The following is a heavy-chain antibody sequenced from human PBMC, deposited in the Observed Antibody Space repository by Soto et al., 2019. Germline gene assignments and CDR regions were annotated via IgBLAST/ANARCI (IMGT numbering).Heavy chain of an antibody. D-gene: IGHD2-2*01. CDR2: IIPIPGTA. V-gene: IGHV1-69*01. J-gene: IGHJ6*02. Sequence: QVQLVQSGAEVKKPGPSVKVSCKASGGTFGSYAISWVRQAPGHGLEWMGGIIPIPGTANYAQKFQGRVTIAADESKSTAYMELSSLRSEHTAVYYCARSQGSSTSLEIYYYYYYGMDVWGQGTTVTVSS. CDR1: GGTFGSYA. CDR3: ARSQGSSTSLEIYYYYYYGMDV.